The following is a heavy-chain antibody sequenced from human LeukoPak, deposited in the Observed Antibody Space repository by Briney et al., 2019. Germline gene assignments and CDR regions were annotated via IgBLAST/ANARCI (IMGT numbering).Heavy chain of an antibody. D-gene: IGHD3-22*01. J-gene: IGHJ4*02. CDR3: AKDPTMIVVVIPDY. V-gene: IGHV3-23*01. CDR2: ISGSGGST. Sequence: GGSLRPSCAASGFTFSDYYMSWVRQAPGKGLEWVSAISGSGGSTYYADSVKGRFTISRDNSKNTLYLQMNSLRAEDTAVYYCAKDPTMIVVVIPDYWGQGTLVTVSS. CDR1: GFTFSDYY.